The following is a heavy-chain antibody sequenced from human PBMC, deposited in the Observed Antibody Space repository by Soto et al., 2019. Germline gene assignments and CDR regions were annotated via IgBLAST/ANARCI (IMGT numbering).Heavy chain of an antibody. V-gene: IGHV3-21*01. CDR2: ISSSSSYI. CDR3: ARFGWNGIQHYDSSGDPRRHYYGMDV. Sequence: GGSLRLSCAASGFTFSSYSMNWVRQAPGKWLEWVSSISSSSSYIYYADSVKGRFTISRDNAKNSLYLQMNSLRAEDTAVYYCARFGWNGIQHYDSSGDPRRHYYGMDVWGQGTTVTVSS. CDR1: GFTFSSYS. J-gene: IGHJ6*02. D-gene: IGHD3-22*01.